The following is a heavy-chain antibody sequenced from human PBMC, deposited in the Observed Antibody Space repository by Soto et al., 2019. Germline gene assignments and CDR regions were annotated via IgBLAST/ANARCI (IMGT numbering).Heavy chain of an antibody. J-gene: IGHJ4*02. V-gene: IGHV1-3*01. Sequence: QVQLVQSGAEVKKPGASVKVSCKASGYTFTSYAMHWVRQAPGQRLEWMGWINAGHGNTKYSQKFQGRVTITRDTSASTAYMELSSLRSEDTAVYYCARDRGVKVTTWGLPDYWGQGTLVTVSS. D-gene: IGHD4-17*01. CDR2: INAGHGNT. CDR3: ARDRGVKVTTWGLPDY. CDR1: GYTFTSYA.